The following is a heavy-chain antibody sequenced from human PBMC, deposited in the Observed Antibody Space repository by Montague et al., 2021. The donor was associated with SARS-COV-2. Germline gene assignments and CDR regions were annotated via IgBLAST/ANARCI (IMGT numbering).Heavy chain of an antibody. CDR1: GFTFNNFA. D-gene: IGHD3-10*01. J-gene: IGHJ6*02. CDR2: ISYDGSIK. V-gene: IGHV3-30*18. CDR3: AKNRGIFWFGEGRDSMDV. Sequence: SRRLSCAASGFTFNNFAMHWVRQAPGKGLGWVAVISYDGSIKYYADSLRGRFTISRDSSQKTLYLQMNSLSGEDTAVYYCAKNRGIFWFGEGRDSMDVWGQGTTVIVSS.